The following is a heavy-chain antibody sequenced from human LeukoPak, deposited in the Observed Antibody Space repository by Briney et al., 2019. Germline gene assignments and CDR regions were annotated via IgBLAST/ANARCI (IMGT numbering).Heavy chain of an antibody. V-gene: IGHV1-46*01. J-gene: IGHJ3*02. CDR1: GYTFTSYY. D-gene: IGHD2-15*01. Sequence: ASVKVSCKASGYTFTSYYMHWVRQAPGQGLEWMGIINPSGGSTSYAQKFQGRVTMTRDMSTSTDYMELSSLRSEDTAVYYCARDTGVVVVAATPDAFDIRGQGTVVTVSS. CDR3: ARDTGVVVVAATPDAFDI. CDR2: INPSGGST.